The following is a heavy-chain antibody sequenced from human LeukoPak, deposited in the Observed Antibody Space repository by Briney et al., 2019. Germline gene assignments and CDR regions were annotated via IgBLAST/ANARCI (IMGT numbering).Heavy chain of an antibody. CDR2: IKQDGSEK. Sequence: PGGSLRLSCAASGFTFSSYWMSWVRQAPGKGLEWAANIKQDGSEKYYVDSVKGRFTISRDNAKNSLYLQMNSLRAEDTAVYYCARDRGGWQLRDFDYWGQGTLVTVSS. V-gene: IGHV3-7*01. J-gene: IGHJ4*02. CDR1: GFTFSSYW. CDR3: ARDRGGWQLRDFDY. D-gene: IGHD1-26*01.